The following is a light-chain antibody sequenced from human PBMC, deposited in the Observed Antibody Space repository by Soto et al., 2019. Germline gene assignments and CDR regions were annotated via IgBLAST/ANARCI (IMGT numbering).Light chain of an antibody. J-gene: IGKJ5*01. Sequence: DIQMTQSSSPLSASVGDRVTITCLASQGISNYVAWYQKKAGKVPKLLIYAASTLQSGVPSRFSGSGSGTDFTLTISSLQPEDVATYYCQKYNSAPFTLGQGTRLEIK. CDR3: QKYNSAPFT. V-gene: IGKV1-27*01. CDR1: QGISNY. CDR2: AAS.